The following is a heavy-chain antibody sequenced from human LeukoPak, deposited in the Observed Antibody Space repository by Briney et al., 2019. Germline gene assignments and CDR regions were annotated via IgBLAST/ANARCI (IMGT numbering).Heavy chain of an antibody. D-gene: IGHD3-9*01. J-gene: IGHJ4*02. Sequence: SSVKVSCKASGGTFTNYAINWVRQAPGQGLEWMGRIIPILDVTNYAQKFQGRVTITADQSSSTAYMELSSLRSEDTAVYYWSRGGGVDILTGFQYWGQGTLVTVSS. V-gene: IGHV1-69*04. CDR3: SRGGGVDILTGFQY. CDR1: GGTFTNYA. CDR2: IIPILDVT.